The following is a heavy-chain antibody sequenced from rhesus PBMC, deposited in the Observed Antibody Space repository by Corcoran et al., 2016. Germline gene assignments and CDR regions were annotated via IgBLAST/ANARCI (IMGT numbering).Heavy chain of an antibody. V-gene: IGHV4S11*01. D-gene: IGHD3-34*01. CDR2: SYGSGIST. J-gene: IGHJ4*01. CDR1: GASLSSNY. CDR3: ARGGNYFDY. Sequence: QVQLQESGPGLVKPLETLSLTCAVSGASLSSNYWTWIRQPPGKGLEWIGFSYGSGISTRYNPSLKSRVTLTVDTSKSQFSLKLTFVTAADTAVYYCARGGNYFDYWGQGVLVTVSS.